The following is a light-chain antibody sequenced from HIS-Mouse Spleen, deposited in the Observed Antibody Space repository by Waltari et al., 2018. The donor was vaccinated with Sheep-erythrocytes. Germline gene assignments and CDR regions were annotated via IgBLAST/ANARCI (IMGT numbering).Light chain of an antibody. CDR1: SGHSSYA. Sequence: QLVLTQSPSASASLGASVKLTCTLSSGHSSYAIAWHQQQPEKGPRYLMKLNSDGSHSKGDGLPDLLSGSSSGAGRFLTISSLQSEDEADYYCQTWGTGIHVVFGGGTKLTVL. J-gene: IGLJ2*01. CDR3: QTWGTGIHVV. V-gene: IGLV4-69*01. CDR2: LNSDGSH.